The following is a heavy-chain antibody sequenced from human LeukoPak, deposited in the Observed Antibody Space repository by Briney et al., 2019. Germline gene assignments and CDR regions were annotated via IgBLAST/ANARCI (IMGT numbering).Heavy chain of an antibody. CDR3: AKSVVGATPNPYYLDY. J-gene: IGHJ4*02. D-gene: IGHD1-26*01. V-gene: IGHV3-23*01. CDR2: ISGSGGST. CDR1: GFTFSSYA. Sequence: GGSLRLSCAASGFTFSSYAMSWVRQAPGKGLEWVSAISGSGGSTYYADSVKGRFTISRDNSKNTLYLQMNSLRAEDTAVYYCAKSVVGATPNPYYLDYWGQGTLVTVSS.